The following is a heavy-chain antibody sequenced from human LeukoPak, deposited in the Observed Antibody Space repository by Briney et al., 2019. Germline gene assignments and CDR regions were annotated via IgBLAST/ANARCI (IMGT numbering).Heavy chain of an antibody. V-gene: IGHV1-46*01. Sequence: ASVKVSCTASGYTFTSYYMHWVRQAPGQGLEWMGIINPSGGSTSYAQKFQGRVTMTRDTSTSTVYMELSSLRSEDTAVCYCAKVDTAMVSQHWGQGTLVTVSS. CDR3: AKVDTAMVSQH. J-gene: IGHJ1*01. D-gene: IGHD5-18*01. CDR2: INPSGGST. CDR1: GYTFTSYY.